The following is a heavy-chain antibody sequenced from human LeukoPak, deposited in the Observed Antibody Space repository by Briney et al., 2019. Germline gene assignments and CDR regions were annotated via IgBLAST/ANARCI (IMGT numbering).Heavy chain of an antibody. CDR1: GFTFSSYG. Sequence: PGRSLRLSCAASGFTFSSYGMHWVRQAPGKGLEWVAVIWYDGSNKYYADSAKGRFTISRDNSKNTLYLQMNSLRAEDTAVYYCAREGGDIVVVPAAGWFDPWGQGTLVTVPS. CDR2: IWYDGSNK. V-gene: IGHV3-33*01. CDR3: AREGGDIVVVPAAGWFDP. J-gene: IGHJ5*02. D-gene: IGHD2-2*01.